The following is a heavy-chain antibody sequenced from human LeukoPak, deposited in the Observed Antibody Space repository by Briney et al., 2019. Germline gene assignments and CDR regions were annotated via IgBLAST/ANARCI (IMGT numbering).Heavy chain of an antibody. V-gene: IGHV5-51*01. CDR1: GSSFTSYW. Sequence: GESLKISFQGSGSSFTSYWLGRVRPVPGKGLEWVGIIYPGDSDTRYSPSFQGQVTLSAGKSISTAYLQWSSLKASDTAMYYCARRAGEAFDIWGQGTMVTVS. CDR3: ARRAGEAFDI. CDR2: IYPGDSDT. D-gene: IGHD3-16*01. J-gene: IGHJ3*02.